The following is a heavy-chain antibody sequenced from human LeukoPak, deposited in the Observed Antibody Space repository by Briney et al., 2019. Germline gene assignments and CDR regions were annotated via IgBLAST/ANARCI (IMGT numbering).Heavy chain of an antibody. CDR2: IKQDGSEK. CDR3: ARDRQIAY. CDR1: GFTFSNYW. J-gene: IGHJ4*02. V-gene: IGHV3-7*01. Sequence: GGSLRLSCAASGFTFSNYWLTWVRQAPGQGLEWVANIKQDGSEKHYVDSVKGQFTISRDNAKNSLYLQINSLRAEDTAVYYCARDRQIAYWGQGTLVTVSS.